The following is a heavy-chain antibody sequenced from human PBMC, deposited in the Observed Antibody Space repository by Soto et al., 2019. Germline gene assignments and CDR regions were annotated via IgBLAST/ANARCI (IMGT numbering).Heavy chain of an antibody. Sequence: EGSLRLSCAASGFTVSSNYMSWVRQAPGKGLEWVSVIYSGGSTYYADSVKGRFTISRDNSKNTLYLQMDSLRAEDTAVYYCARDGYSSGFDYWGQGTMVTVSS. CDR3: ARDGYSSGFDY. CDR2: IYSGGST. CDR1: GFTVSSNY. V-gene: IGHV3-66*01. D-gene: IGHD6-19*01. J-gene: IGHJ4*02.